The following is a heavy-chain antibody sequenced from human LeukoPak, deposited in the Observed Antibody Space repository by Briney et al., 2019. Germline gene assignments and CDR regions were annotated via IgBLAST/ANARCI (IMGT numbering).Heavy chain of an antibody. CDR3: AKDVFPIVVVVAATGGGFDY. V-gene: IGHV3-23*01. D-gene: IGHD2-15*01. Sequence: GGSLRLSCAASGFTFSSYAMSWVRQAPGKGLEWVSAISGSGGSTYYADSVKGRFTISRDNSKNTLYLQMNSLRAEDTAVYYCAKDVFPIVVVVAATGGGFDYWGQGTLVTVSS. CDR2: ISGSGGST. CDR1: GFTFSSYA. J-gene: IGHJ4*02.